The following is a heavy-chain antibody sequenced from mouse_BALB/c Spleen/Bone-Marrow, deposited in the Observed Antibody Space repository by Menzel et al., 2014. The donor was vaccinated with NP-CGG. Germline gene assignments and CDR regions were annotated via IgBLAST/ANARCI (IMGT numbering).Heavy chain of an antibody. J-gene: IGHJ2*01. Sequence: LVKTGASVKISCKASGYSFTGYYMHWVKQSHGKSLEWIGYISCYDGATSYNQKFKGKATFTVDTSSSTAYMQFNSLTSEDSAVYYSARGDGYYVDFDYWGQGTTLTVSS. D-gene: IGHD2-3*01. CDR2: ISCYDGAT. CDR1: GYSFTGYY. CDR3: ARGDGYYVDFDY. V-gene: IGHV1S34*01.